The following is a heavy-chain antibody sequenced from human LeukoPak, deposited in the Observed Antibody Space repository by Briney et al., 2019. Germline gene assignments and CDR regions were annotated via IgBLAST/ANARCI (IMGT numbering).Heavy chain of an antibody. CDR1: GASVSSSTYF. J-gene: IGHJ5*01. D-gene: IGHD2-2*01. CDR3: ATRIVVSPTAIETWFDS. CDR2: VSHSGAT. Sequence: SETLSLTCAVSGASVSSSTYFWGWIRQPPGEGPEWLGSVSHSGATYYNPSLKSRLTISLDTSKNQITLTVTSVTVAGTALYFCATRIVVSPTAIETWFDSWGQGTLVTVS. V-gene: IGHV4-39*06.